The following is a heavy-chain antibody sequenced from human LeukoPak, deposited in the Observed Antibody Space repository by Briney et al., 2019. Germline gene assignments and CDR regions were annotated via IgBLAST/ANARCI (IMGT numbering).Heavy chain of an antibody. J-gene: IGHJ4*02. CDR3: ARGGSRMVTYGSLDY. V-gene: IGHV1-18*01. CDR2: INTYNGNT. D-gene: IGHD2-15*01. CDR1: GYTFTSYA. Sequence: ASVKVSCKASGYTFTSYAINWVRQAPGQGFEWMGWINTYNGNTNYAQRLQGRVTMTADISTSTAYMELRSLRSDDTAVYHCARGGSRMVTYGSLDYWGQGSLVTVSS.